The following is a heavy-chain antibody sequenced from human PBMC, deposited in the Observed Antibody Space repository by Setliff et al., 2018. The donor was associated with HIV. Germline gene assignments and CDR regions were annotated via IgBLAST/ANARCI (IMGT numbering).Heavy chain of an antibody. CDR2: ISANNGNT. CDR3: ARHASTWYYESSGPHFDY. D-gene: IGHD3-22*01. Sequence: ASVKVSCKASGYTFTRYGISWVRQAPGQGLEWMGWISANNGNTNYAQKLQGRVTMTTDTSTSTAYMELRSLRSDDTAVYYCARHASTWYYESSGPHFDYWGQGSLVTVSS. V-gene: IGHV1-18*01. CDR1: GYTFTRYG. J-gene: IGHJ4*02.